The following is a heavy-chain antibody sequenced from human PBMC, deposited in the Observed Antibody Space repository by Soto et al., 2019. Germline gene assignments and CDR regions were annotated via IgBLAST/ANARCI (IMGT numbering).Heavy chain of an antibody. CDR1: GYIFTNYW. J-gene: IGHJ4*02. CDR2: IDPSESYT. Sequence: GESLKISCKGSGYIFTNYWITWVRQMPGKGLEWMGRIDPSESYTNYSPSFQGHVTISADKPISTAYLQWSRLKASDTAIYYCARLSTIAVAGPDWGQGTLVTVSS. V-gene: IGHV5-10-1*01. D-gene: IGHD6-19*01. CDR3: ARLSTIAVAGPD.